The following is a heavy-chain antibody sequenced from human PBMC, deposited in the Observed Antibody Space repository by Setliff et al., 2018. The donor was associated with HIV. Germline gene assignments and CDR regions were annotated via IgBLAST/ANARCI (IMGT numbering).Heavy chain of an antibody. CDR2: IYMRGGT. CDR1: GGSIISEISW. CDR3: AIDHVTNIAESGYGYTRIDP. D-gene: IGHD5-18*01. V-gene: IGHV4-61*09. J-gene: IGHJ5*02. Sequence: ASETLSLTCTVSGGSIISEISWWAWIRQPAGKGPEWLGQIYMRGGTDYNPSLEGRVTISLDTSKNQFSLNLTSVTAADTAVYYCAIDHVTNIAESGYGYTRIDPWGPGISVTVS.